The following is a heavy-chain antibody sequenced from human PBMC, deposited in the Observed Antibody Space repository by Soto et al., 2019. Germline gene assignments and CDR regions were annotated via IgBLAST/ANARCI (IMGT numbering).Heavy chain of an antibody. Sequence: SGPTLVNPTETLTLTCPFSGFSLTSPGMCVSWIRQSQGKALEWLALIERDDDDKYYSTSLKTRITISKDTRKNQVVLTMANMEPADTATYYCARSIRGPRRFNGMDVWGQGTTVTVSS. D-gene: IGHD1-20*01. CDR2: IERDDDDK. CDR3: ARSIRGPRRFNGMDV. J-gene: IGHJ6*02. CDR1: GFSLTSPGMC. V-gene: IGHV2-70*13.